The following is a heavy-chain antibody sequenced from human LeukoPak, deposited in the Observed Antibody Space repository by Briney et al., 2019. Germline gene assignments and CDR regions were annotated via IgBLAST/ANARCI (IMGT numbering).Heavy chain of an antibody. V-gene: IGHV5-51*01. CDR1: GYSFTSYW. CDR3: ARIGIYYYYYMDV. Sequence: GESQKISCKGSGYSFTSYWIGWVRQMPGKGLEWMGIIYPGDSDTRYSPSFQGQVTISADKSISTAYLQWSSLKASDTAMYYCARIGIYYYYYMDVWGKGTTVTVTS. J-gene: IGHJ6*03. CDR2: IYPGDSDT.